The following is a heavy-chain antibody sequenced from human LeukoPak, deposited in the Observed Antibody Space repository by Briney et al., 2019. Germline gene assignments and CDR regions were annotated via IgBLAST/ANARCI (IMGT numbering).Heavy chain of an antibody. D-gene: IGHD3-22*01. CDR2: IYSSGDT. V-gene: IGHV4-4*07. CDR1: GGSISNYY. Sequence: PSETLSLTCAVSGGSISNYYWSWLRQPAGKGLEWIGRIYSSGDTNYNLSLTSRLTISLDKFKNQLSLKLTPMTPADTAVYYCVRERVGYDTSGRGPRFDCWGQGTLVTVSS. CDR3: VRERVGYDTSGRGPRFDC. J-gene: IGHJ4*02.